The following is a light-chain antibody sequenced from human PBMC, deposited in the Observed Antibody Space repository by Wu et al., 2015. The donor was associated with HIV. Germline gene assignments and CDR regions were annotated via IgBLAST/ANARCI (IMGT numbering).Light chain of an antibody. J-gene: IGKJ2*01. CDR3: QHYGTSLYT. Sequence: DIVLTQSPGTLSLSPGERATLSCRASQSVSSGHLAWYQQKVGQAPRLLLYGASNRGTGIPDRFSGSGSGTDFTLTISRLEPEDFVVYYCQHYGTSLYTFGQGTKLEIK. CDR1: QSVSSGH. V-gene: IGKV3-20*01. CDR2: GAS.